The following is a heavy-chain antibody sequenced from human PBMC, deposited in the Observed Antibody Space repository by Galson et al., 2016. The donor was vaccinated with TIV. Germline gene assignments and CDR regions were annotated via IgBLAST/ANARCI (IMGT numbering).Heavy chain of an antibody. Sequence: SVKVSCKVSGYTLTELSMHWVRQAPGKGLEWMGGFDPEDGETIYAQKFQGRVTMTEDTFTDTAYMELSSLRSEDTAVYYCATSRGRYFDWLFGYWGQGTLVTVSS. CDR2: FDPEDGET. V-gene: IGHV1-24*01. CDR1: GYTLTELS. J-gene: IGHJ4*02. D-gene: IGHD3-9*01. CDR3: ATSRGRYFDWLFGY.